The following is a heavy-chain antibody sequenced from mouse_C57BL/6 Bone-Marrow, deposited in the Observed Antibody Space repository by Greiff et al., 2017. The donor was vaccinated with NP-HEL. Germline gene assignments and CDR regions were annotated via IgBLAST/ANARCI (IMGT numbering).Heavy chain of an antibody. V-gene: IGHV1-69*01. J-gene: IGHJ1*03. CDR1: GYTFTSYW. CDR3: ARSGARYFDV. CDR2: IDPSDSYT. Sequence: VQLQQPGAELVMPGASVKLSCKASGYTFTSYWMHWVKQRPGQGLEWIGEIDPSDSYTNYNQKFKGKSTLTVDKSSSTAYMQLSSLTSEDSAVYYCARSGARYFDVWGTGTTVTVS.